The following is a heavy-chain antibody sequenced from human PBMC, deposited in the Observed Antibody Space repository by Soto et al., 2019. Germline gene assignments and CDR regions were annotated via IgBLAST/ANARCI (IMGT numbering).Heavy chain of an antibody. V-gene: IGHV4-59*01. J-gene: IGHJ5*02. CDR1: GGSISSYY. D-gene: IGHD6-13*01. Sequence: LSLTCTVSGGSISSYYWSWIRQPPGKGLEWIGYIYYSGSTNYNPSLKSRVTISVDTSKNQFSLKLSSVTAADTAVYYCARGSIAAAGKNWFDPWGQGTLVTSPQ. CDR3: ARGSIAAAGKNWFDP. CDR2: IYYSGST.